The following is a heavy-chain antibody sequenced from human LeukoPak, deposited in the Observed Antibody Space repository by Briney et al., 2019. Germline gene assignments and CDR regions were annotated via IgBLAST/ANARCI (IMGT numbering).Heavy chain of an antibody. J-gene: IGHJ3*01. Sequence: SVKVSCKASGYTFTSYYMHWVRQAPGQGLEWMGGIIPALGTANYAQKFQGRGTLTADESTNTVYMELTTLTSEDTAVYYCARGSCTTTRCRWRDVFDFWGQGTMVTVSS. CDR2: IIPALGTA. V-gene: IGHV1-69*13. CDR3: ARGSCTTTRCRWRDVFDF. CDR1: GYTFTSYY. D-gene: IGHD1-26*01.